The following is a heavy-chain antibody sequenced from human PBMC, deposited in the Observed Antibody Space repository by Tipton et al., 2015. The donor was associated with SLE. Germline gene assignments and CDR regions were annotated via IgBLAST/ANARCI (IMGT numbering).Heavy chain of an antibody. J-gene: IGHJ6*03. CDR1: GGAISGGGYY. CDR3: ARAAGGIYRPWYYYMDV. CDR2: ISYYGTT. V-gene: IGHV4-39*07. D-gene: IGHD1-14*01. Sequence: TLSLTCTVSGGAISGGGYYWSWIRQTPGRGLEWIGEISYYGTTNYNPSLKSRVTVSIDTSKNQFSLRLTSVTAADTAVYYCARAAGGIYRPWYYYMDVWGKGTTVTVSS.